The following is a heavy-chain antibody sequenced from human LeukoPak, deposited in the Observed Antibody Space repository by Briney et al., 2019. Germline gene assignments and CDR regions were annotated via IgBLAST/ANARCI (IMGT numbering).Heavy chain of an antibody. CDR2: ISYDGNNK. Sequence: GGSLRLSCAASGFTFSSYAMNWVRQAPGKGLEWVAVISYDGNNKYYADSVKGRFTISRDNAKNTLYLQMMSLRAEDTAVYYCARGTWDCWGQGTLVTVSS. CDR1: GFTFSSYA. CDR3: ARGTWDC. J-gene: IGHJ4*02. V-gene: IGHV3-30*14.